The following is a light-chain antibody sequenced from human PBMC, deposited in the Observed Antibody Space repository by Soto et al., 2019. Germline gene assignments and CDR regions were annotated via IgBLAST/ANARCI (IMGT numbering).Light chain of an antibody. CDR1: QSVSAN. CDR3: HQYNNWPRT. Sequence: EIVMTQSPATLSVSPGERATLSCRASQSVSANLAWYQQKPGQAPRLLIYGASTRATGIPARFSGSGSGTEFTLTISSLQSGDFAVYYCHQYNNWPRTFGQGTKVDIK. CDR2: GAS. J-gene: IGKJ1*01. V-gene: IGKV3-15*01.